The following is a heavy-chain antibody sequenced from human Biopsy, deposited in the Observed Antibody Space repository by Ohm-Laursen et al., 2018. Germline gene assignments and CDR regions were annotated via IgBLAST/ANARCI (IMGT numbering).Heavy chain of an antibody. CDR3: ARLTGDPSY. D-gene: IGHD7-27*01. CDR2: IYYTGHT. CDR1: WGPLKSLH. J-gene: IGHJ4*02. V-gene: IGHV4-59*01. Sequence: GPLSLPRTVSWGPLKSLHWNWIRQSPGEGLGWIGFIYYTGHTNYNPSLKSRATISVDTSKNQFSLKVISVTAADTAVYYCARLTGDPSYWGQGILVTVSP.